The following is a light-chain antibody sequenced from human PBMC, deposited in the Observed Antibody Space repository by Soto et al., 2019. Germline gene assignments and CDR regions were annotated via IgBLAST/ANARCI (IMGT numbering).Light chain of an antibody. V-gene: IGLV2-8*01. Sequence: HSVLTQPPSASGSPGQSVTISCTGTSSDVGGYNCVSWYQQHPGKAPKLMIYEVSKRPSGVPDRFSGSKSGNTASLTVSGLQAEDEADYYCSSYAGSNIPVVFGGGTKLTVL. J-gene: IGLJ2*01. CDR3: SSYAGSNIPVV. CDR1: SSDVGGYNC. CDR2: EVS.